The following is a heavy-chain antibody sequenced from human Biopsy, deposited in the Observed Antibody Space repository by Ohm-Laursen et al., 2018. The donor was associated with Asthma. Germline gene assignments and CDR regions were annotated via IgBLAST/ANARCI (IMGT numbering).Heavy chain of an antibody. CDR2: MYYSGSA. CDR1: GGAIRTSGYY. Sequence: SETLSLTCSVSGGAIRTSGYYWGWIRQPPGKGLEWIGSMYYSGSAYYNPSLESRVTISVDTSKNQFSLKLNSVTAADTAIYYCARQSTRRDYRGMDVWGQGTTVTVSS. CDR3: ARQSTRRDYRGMDV. V-gene: IGHV4-39*01. D-gene: IGHD4-11*01. J-gene: IGHJ6*02.